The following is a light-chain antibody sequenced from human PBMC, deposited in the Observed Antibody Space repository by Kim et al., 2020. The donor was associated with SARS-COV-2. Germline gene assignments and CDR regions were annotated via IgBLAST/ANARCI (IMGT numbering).Light chain of an antibody. CDR2: YDS. Sequence: SMAPGKPAMITCGRNNIVSKSVRRCKQKPGQAPVLVIFYDSDRPSGIPERFSGSKSGNTATLTINRVEAGDEADYFCQMWDVGHPVFGGGTQLTVL. CDR1: NIVSKS. J-gene: IGLJ3*02. V-gene: IGLV3-21*04. CDR3: QMWDVGHPV.